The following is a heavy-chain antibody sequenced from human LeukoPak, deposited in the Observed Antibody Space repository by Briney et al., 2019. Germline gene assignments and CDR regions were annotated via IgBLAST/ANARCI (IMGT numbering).Heavy chain of an antibody. V-gene: IGHV3-53*01. Sequence: PGGSLRLSCAASGLTVSSNYMAWVRQAPGKGLEWVSVIYSGGTTNYIDSVKGRFTISRDNSENTLNFEMNSLRAEDTAVYYCATATNLGGYFDLWGRGTLVTVSS. CDR3: ATATNLGGYFDL. D-gene: IGHD1/OR15-1a*01. J-gene: IGHJ2*01. CDR1: GLTVSSNY. CDR2: IYSGGTT.